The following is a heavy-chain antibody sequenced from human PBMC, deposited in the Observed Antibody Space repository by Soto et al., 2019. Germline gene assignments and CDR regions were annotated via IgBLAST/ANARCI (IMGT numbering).Heavy chain of an antibody. V-gene: IGHV5-51*01. CDR3: ASFFDILTGYDGMDV. J-gene: IGHJ6*02. D-gene: IGHD3-9*01. CDR1: GYSFTSYW. CDR2: IYPGDSDT. Sequence: GESLKISCKGSGYSFTSYWIGWVRQMPGKGLEWMGIIYPGDSDTRYSPSFQGQVTISADKSISTAYLQWSSLKASDTAMYYCASFFDILTGYDGMDVWGQGTTVTVSS.